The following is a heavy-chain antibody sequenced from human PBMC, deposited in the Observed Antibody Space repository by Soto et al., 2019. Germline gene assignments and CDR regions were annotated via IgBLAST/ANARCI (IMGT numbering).Heavy chain of an antibody. CDR3: ARQVIAKATQPGFDY. V-gene: IGHV4-39*01. Sequence: QLQLQESGPGLVKPSETLSLTCTVSGGSISSSSYYWGWIRQPPGKGLEWIGSIYYSGSTYYNPSLKSLATISVDTSKNQFALKLSSVAAADTAVYYCARQVIAKATQPGFDYWGQGTLVTVSS. CDR2: IYYSGST. J-gene: IGHJ4*02. D-gene: IGHD5-12*01. CDR1: GGSISSSSYY.